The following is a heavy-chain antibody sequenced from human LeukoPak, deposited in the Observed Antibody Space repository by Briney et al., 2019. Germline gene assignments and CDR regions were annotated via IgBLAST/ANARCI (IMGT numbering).Heavy chain of an antibody. D-gene: IGHD4-23*01. J-gene: IGHJ6*02. CDR2: IYHSGST. V-gene: IGHV4-4*02. CDR3: ARFGYVETTVATPIKYYFAMDV. CDR1: GGSISSSNW. Sequence: SETLSLTCAVSGGSISSSNWWRWVRQPPGKGLEWIGEIYHSGSTNYNPSLKSRVTILVDEPKNHFSLRLSSLTAADTAVYYCARFGYVETTVATPIKYYFAMDVWGQGTTVTVSS.